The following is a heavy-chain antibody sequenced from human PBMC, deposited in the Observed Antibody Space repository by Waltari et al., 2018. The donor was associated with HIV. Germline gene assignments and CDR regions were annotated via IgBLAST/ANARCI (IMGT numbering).Heavy chain of an antibody. CDR3: AKGATYGNYVAPFDR. Sequence: VRLVESGGGLVQPGRSLRLSCAVSGFNFDDYAMPWVRQVPGKGLEWVSGISWNSGSIGYVDSVKGRFTISRDNAKNSLYLQMNSLRVEDTALYYCAKGATYGNYVAPFDRWGQGTLVTVSS. CDR2: ISWNSGSI. CDR1: GFNFDDYA. D-gene: IGHD4-17*01. V-gene: IGHV3-9*01. J-gene: IGHJ4*02.